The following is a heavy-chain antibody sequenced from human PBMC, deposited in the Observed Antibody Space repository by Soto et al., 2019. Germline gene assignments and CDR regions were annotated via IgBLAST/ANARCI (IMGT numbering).Heavy chain of an antibody. CDR1: GFTFSSYA. Sequence: PGGSLRLSCAASGFTFSSYAMSWVRQAPGKGLEWVSAISGSGGSTYYADSVKGRFTISRDNSKNTLYLQMNSLKDEDTAVFYCAKDQGGVTMIVVVTHYFDYWGQGTLVTVSS. D-gene: IGHD3-22*01. CDR3: AKDQGGVTMIVVVTHYFDY. J-gene: IGHJ4*02. CDR2: ISGSGGST. V-gene: IGHV3-23*01.